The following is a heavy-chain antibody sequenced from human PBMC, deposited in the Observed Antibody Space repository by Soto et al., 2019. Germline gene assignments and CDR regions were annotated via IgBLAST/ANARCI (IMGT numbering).Heavy chain of an antibody. J-gene: IGHJ6*02. CDR2: ISSSSSYI. CDR3: AREGGAAAYGMDV. Sequence: EVQLVESGGGLVKPGGSLRLSCAASGFTFSSYSMNWVRQAPGKGLEWVSSISSSSSYIYYADSVKGRFTISRDNAKNSLYLQMNSLRAEDTAVYYCAREGGAAAYGMDVWGQGTTVTVSS. CDR1: GFTFSSYS. D-gene: IGHD6-13*01. V-gene: IGHV3-21*01.